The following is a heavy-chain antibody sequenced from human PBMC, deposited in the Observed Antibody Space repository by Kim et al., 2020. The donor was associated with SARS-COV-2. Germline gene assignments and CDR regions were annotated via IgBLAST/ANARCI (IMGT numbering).Heavy chain of an antibody. D-gene: IGHD4-17*01. CDR1: GFTFSDHY. Sequence: GGSLRLSCAASGFTFSDHYIDWVRQAPGKGLEWVGRTRNKARRYTTDYAASVKRRFTISRDDSQHSVYLQMNSLKTDDTAVYYCARSLTTGTAVRDFDIWGQGTMVTVSS. CDR2: TRNKARRYTT. V-gene: IGHV3-72*01. CDR3: ARSLTTGTAVRDFDI. J-gene: IGHJ3*02.